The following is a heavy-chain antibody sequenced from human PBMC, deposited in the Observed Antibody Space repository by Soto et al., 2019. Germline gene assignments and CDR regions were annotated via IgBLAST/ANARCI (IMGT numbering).Heavy chain of an antibody. V-gene: IGHV3-30*18. CDR3: VKPHLSGDAFDI. J-gene: IGHJ3*02. Sequence: GGSLRLSCAASGFTFSSYGMHWVRQAPGKGLEWVAVISYDGNNEYYADSLKGRFTISRDNSKNTVYLQMSSLRVEDTAVYFCVKPHLSGDAFDIWGQGTMVT. CDR2: ISYDGNNE. D-gene: IGHD1-26*01. CDR1: GFTFSSYG.